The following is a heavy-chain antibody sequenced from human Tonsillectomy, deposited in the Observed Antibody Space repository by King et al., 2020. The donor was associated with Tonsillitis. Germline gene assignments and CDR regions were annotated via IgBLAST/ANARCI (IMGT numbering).Heavy chain of an antibody. CDR3: ARDLHGSTNFARSDAAFHI. CDR2: IMPMFGTA. V-gene: IGHV1-69*01. D-gene: IGHD2-2*01. J-gene: IGHJ3*02. CDR1: GGTFSNYI. Sequence: QLVQSGAEVKKPGSSVKVSCKASGGTFSNYIISWVRQAPGQGLEWRGGIMPMFGTAKYAQKFQGRVTMTADESTGPAYMELSSLRSEDTAVYYCARDLHGSTNFARSDAAFHIWGQGTMVTVSS.